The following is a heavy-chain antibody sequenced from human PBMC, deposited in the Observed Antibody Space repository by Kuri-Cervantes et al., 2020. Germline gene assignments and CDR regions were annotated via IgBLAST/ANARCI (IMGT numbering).Heavy chain of an antibody. CDR3: ARVYTGWAAAGRRSYFDY. V-gene: IGHV4-59*12. Sequence: ESLKISCTVSGGSISSYYWSWIRQPPGKGLEWIGYIYYSGSTNYNPSLKSRVTISVDTSKNQFSLKLSSVTAADTAVYYCARVYTGWAAAGRRSYFDYWGQGTLVTVSS. J-gene: IGHJ4*02. CDR1: GGSISSYY. D-gene: IGHD6-13*01. CDR2: IYYSGST.